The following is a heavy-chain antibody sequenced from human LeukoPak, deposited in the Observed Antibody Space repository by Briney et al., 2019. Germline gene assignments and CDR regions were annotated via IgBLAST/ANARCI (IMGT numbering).Heavy chain of an antibody. CDR3: AKETPYGTGSRHYYLHY. CDR2: ISGSADRT. CDR1: VFTFSSCA. V-gene: IGHV3-23*01. J-gene: IGHJ4*02. Sequence: GGSLRLSCAASVFTFSSCAMSCAGQAPGKGLEWVSAISGSADRTYYADSVKGRFTISRDNSKNTLYLQMNRLTAEETARYYCAKETPYGTGSRHYYLHYWGQGTLVTVSS. D-gene: IGHD3-10*01.